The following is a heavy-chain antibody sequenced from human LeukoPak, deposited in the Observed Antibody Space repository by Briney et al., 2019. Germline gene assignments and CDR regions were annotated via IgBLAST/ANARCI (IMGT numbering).Heavy chain of an antibody. CDR3: ASLRSYYYGMDV. CDR2: IHYSGST. CDR1: GGSIRSYY. J-gene: IGHJ6*02. V-gene: IGHV4-59*01. Sequence: SETLSLTCAVSGGSIRSYYWSWIRQPPGKGLEWIGYIHYSGSTNYNPSLKSRVTISVDTSKNQFSLRLSSVTAADTAVYYCASLRSYYYGMDVWGQGTTVTVSS.